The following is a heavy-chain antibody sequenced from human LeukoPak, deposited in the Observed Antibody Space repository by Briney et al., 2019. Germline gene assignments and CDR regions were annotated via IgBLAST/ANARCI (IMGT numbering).Heavy chain of an antibody. D-gene: IGHD6-19*01. CDR2: ISGDGGDR. Sequence: GGSLRLSCAASGFTFNHYAMHWVRQAPGKGLEWVSLISGDGGDRKYADSVKGRFTISRDNSKNSLYLQMNNLRIEDFALYYCTKDTDSRSGYSSGYYDYWGQGTLVTVSS. CDR3: TKDTDSRSGYSSGYYDY. V-gene: IGHV3-43*02. J-gene: IGHJ4*02. CDR1: GFTFNHYA.